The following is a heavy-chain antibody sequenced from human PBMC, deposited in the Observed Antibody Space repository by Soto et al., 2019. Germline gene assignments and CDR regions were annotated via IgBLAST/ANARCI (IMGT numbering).Heavy chain of an antibody. J-gene: IGHJ4*02. CDR1: GSTFSSYD. V-gene: IGHV3-13*01. Sequence: GGSLRLSCAASGSTFSSYDMHWVRQATGKGLEWVSAIGTAGDTYYPGSVKGRFTISRENAKNSLYLQMNSLRAEDTAVYYCARGGASYYDILTGYYYFDYWGQGTLVTVSS. CDR3: ARGGASYYDILTGYYYFDY. D-gene: IGHD3-9*01. CDR2: IGTAGDT.